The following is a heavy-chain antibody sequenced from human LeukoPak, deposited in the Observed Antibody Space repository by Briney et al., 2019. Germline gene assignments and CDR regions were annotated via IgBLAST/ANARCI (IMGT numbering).Heavy chain of an antibody. V-gene: IGHV4-4*07. D-gene: IGHD6-13*01. J-gene: IGHJ5*02. CDR1: GGSISSYY. CDR3: ARDSSSWYPGANWFDP. CDR2: IYTSGST. Sequence: SETLSLTCTVSGGSISSYYWSWIRQPAGKGLEWIGRIYTSGSTNYNPSLKSRVTMSVDTSKNQFSLKLSSVTAADTAVYYCARDSSSWYPGANWFDPWGQGTLVTVSS.